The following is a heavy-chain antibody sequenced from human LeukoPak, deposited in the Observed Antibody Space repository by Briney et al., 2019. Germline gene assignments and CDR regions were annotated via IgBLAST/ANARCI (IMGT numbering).Heavy chain of an antibody. CDR3: AKESSGGWYFDY. V-gene: IGHV3-23*01. CDR2: ISASGNVT. D-gene: IGHD6-19*01. Sequence: GGSLRLSCAASGFSFSAYPMGWVRQAPGKGLQWLSGISASGNVTFHADRVKGRFTISRDNSKNSLYLQMNSLRAEDTAVYYCAKESSGGWYFDYWGQGTLVTVSS. CDR1: GFSFSAYP. J-gene: IGHJ4*02.